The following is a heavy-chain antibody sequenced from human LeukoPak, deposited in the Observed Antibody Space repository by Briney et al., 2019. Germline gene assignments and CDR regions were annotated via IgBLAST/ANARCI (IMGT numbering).Heavy chain of an antibody. J-gene: IGHJ4*02. Sequence: SETLSLTCTVSGGSISSYYWSWIRQPPGKGLEWIGYIYYSGSTNYNPSLKSRVTISVDTSKNQFSLKLSSVTAADTAVYYCARNRGVRGVIISYFDYWGQGTLVTVSS. V-gene: IGHV4-59*01. CDR2: IYYSGST. CDR1: GGSISSYY. CDR3: ARNRGVRGVIISYFDY. D-gene: IGHD3-10*01.